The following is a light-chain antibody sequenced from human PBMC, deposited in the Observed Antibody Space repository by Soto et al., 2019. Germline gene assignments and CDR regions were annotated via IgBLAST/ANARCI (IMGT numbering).Light chain of an antibody. Sequence: ARHRPQSPSSLSVSVGDRVTITCQASQRIRNDLGWYQQRPGKAPKLLIYAAPSLQSGVPSRFSGSGSGTDFTLTISSLQAEDFATYYCLQDYNFPWTFGQGTKVDIK. V-gene: IGKV1-6*01. CDR2: AAP. CDR3: LQDYNFPWT. CDR1: QRIRND. J-gene: IGKJ1*01.